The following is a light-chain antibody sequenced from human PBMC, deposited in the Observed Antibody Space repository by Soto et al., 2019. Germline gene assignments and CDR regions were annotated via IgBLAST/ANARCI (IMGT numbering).Light chain of an antibody. Sequence: QSVLTQPPSASETPGQRVTVSCSGSGSNIGTNTVNWYRHLPGTAPKLLIYNNNRRPSGVPDRFSGSKSGTSASLAISGLQSEDEADYYCASWDDSLNGVVFGGGIKLTVL. CDR2: NNN. V-gene: IGLV1-44*01. CDR1: GSNIGTNT. CDR3: ASWDDSLNGVV. J-gene: IGLJ2*01.